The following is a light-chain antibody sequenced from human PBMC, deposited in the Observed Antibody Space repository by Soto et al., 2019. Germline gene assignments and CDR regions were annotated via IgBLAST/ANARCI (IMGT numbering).Light chain of an antibody. CDR2: GAS. CDR3: QQYGSSRT. J-gene: IGKJ1*01. Sequence: EILMTQSPATLSVSPGERATLSCRASQSVDSNLAWYQQKPGQAPRLLIYGASTRATGISARFSGSGSGTDFTLTISRLEPEDFAVYYCQQYGSSRTFGQGTKVDIK. V-gene: IGKV3-15*01. CDR1: QSVDSN.